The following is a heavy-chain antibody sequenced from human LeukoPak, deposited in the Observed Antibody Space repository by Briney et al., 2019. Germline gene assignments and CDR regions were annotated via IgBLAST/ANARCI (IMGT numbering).Heavy chain of an antibody. Sequence: PGGSLRLSCAASGFTFSIYWMHWVRQAPGKGLVWVSLIISDGSNTSYADSVKGRFTISRDNAKNTLCMQMNSRRAEETAVYYCARDLGGSYLFDYWGQGTLVTVSS. CDR2: IISDGSNT. V-gene: IGHV3-74*01. CDR1: GFTFSIYW. J-gene: IGHJ4*02. D-gene: IGHD1-26*01. CDR3: ARDLGGSYLFDY.